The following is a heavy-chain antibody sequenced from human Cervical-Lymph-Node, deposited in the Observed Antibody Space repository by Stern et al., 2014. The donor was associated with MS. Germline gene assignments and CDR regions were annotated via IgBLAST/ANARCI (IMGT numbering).Heavy chain of an antibody. CDR1: GGSISSYY. V-gene: IGHV4-59*01. CDR2: IYYSGST. CDR3: ARGMGYGDYVGPYNWFDP. Sequence: QVQLQESGPGLVKPSETLSLTCTVSGGSISSYYWSWIRQPPGKGLEWIGYIYYSGSTNYNPSLKSRVTISVDTSKNQFSRKLSSVTAADTAVYYCARGMGYGDYVGPYNWFDPWGQGTLVTVSS. D-gene: IGHD4-17*01. J-gene: IGHJ5*02.